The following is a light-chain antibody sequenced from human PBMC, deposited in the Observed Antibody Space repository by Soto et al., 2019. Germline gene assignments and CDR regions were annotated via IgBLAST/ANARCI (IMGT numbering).Light chain of an antibody. CDR2: DVS. V-gene: IGLV2-14*03. CDR1: SSDVGSYDY. Sequence: QSVLTQPASVSGSPGQSITISCTGASSDVGSYDYVSWYQQYPGNAPKLMIYDVSHRPSGVSNRFSGSKSGNTASLTISGLQAADESHYYCSSYTRNTTLLFGGGTKLPS. J-gene: IGLJ2*01. CDR3: SSYTRNTTLL.